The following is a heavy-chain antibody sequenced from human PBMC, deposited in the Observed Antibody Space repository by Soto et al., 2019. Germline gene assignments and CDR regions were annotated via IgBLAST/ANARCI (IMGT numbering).Heavy chain of an antibody. D-gene: IGHD3-3*01. V-gene: IGHV3-23*01. CDR1: GFTFSSYA. CDR2: ISGSGGST. CDR3: AKGAISLRFLEWLSLTLDY. Sequence: LILSCAASGFTFSSYAMSWVRQAPGKGLEWVSAISGSGGSTYYADSVKGRFTISRDNSKNTLYLQMNSLRAEDTAVYYCAKGAISLRFLEWLSLTLDYWGQGTLVTVSS. J-gene: IGHJ4*02.